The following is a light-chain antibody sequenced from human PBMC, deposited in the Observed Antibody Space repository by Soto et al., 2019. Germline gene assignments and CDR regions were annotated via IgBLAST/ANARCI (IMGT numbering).Light chain of an antibody. CDR3: QQSYSTPRT. CDR1: QDIANS. CDR2: AAS. Sequence: DIQMTQSPSSLSASIGDRVILTCLASQDIANSLNWYQHKPGKAPKLLIYAASSLQSGVPSRFSGSGSRTDFTLTISSLQPEDFATYYCQQSYSTPRTFGQGTNVDIK. J-gene: IGKJ1*01. V-gene: IGKV1-39*01.